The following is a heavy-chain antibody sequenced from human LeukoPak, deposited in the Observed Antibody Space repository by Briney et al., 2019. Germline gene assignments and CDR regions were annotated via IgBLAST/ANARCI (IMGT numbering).Heavy chain of an antibody. CDR1: GFTFSSYS. D-gene: IGHD3-9*01. J-gene: IGHJ4*02. CDR2: ITSGGGYT. CDR3: ARGHYDVLTSSYKWTPDY. Sequence: PGGSLRLSCAASGFTFSSYSMNWVRQAPGKGLECVSSITSGGGYTYYADSVKGRFTTSRDNAKNSLSLRLDSLRAEDTAVYYCARGHYDVLTSSYKWTPDYWGQGTLVTVSS. V-gene: IGHV3-21*06.